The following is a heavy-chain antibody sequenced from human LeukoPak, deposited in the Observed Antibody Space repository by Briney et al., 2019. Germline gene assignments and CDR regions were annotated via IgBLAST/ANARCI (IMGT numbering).Heavy chain of an antibody. V-gene: IGHV3-7*01. CDR1: GFTFGSCW. D-gene: IGHD4-23*01. CDR3: RCRWDY. CDR2: INQDGSQK. Sequence: PGGSLRLSCAASGFTFGSCWMNWVRQTPGKGLEWVANINQDGSQKFYVDSVKGRFTMSRDNANNSLYLQMNSLRAEDTAAYYCRCRWDYWGKGTLVAVSS. J-gene: IGHJ4*02.